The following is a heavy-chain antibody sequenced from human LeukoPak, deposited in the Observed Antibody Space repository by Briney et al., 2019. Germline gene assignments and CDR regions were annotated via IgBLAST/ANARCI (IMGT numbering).Heavy chain of an antibody. CDR3: ARGEERITIFGVVTKYFQH. V-gene: IGHV1-69*04. D-gene: IGHD3-3*01. Sequence: GASVKVSCKASGYTFTSYGISWVRQAPGQGLEWMGRIIPILGIANYAQKFQGRVTITADKSTSTAYMELSSLRSEDTAVYYCARGEERITIFGVVTKYFQHWGQGTLVTVSS. CDR1: GYTFTSYG. J-gene: IGHJ1*01. CDR2: IIPILGIA.